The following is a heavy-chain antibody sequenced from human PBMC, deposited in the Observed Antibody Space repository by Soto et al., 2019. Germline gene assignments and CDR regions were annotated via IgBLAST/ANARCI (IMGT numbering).Heavy chain of an antibody. CDR2: IYYSGST. J-gene: IGHJ4*02. CDR1: GGSISSYY. V-gene: IGHV4-59*01. D-gene: IGHD6-13*01. Sequence: SETLSLTCTVSGGSISSYYWSWIRQPPGKGLEWIGYIYYSGSTNYNPSLKSRVTISVDTSKNQFSLKLSSVTAADTAVYYCARADEGSSWYPSYFDYWGQGTLVTVSS. CDR3: ARADEGSSWYPSYFDY.